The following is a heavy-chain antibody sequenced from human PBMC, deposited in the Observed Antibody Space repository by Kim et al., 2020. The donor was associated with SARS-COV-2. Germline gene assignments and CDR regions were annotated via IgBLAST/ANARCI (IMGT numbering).Heavy chain of an antibody. CDR2: VPPNGHNN. D-gene: IGHD2-8*01. V-gene: IGHV3-7*01. J-gene: IGHJ4*02. Sequence: GGSLRLSCAASGFTFSVYWMSWVRQAPGKGLEWVATVPPNGHNNYYADSVKGRFTISRDNAKNSIYLQMNNMKAEDTAMYYCAKDLGANGGGLEWDYWGQGTLVTVSS. CDR1: GFTFSVYW. CDR3: AKDLGANGGGLEWDY.